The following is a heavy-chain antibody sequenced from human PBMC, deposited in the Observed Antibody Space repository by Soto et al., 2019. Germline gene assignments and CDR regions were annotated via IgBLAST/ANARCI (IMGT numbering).Heavy chain of an antibody. V-gene: IGHV3-30*14. CDR3: XRAYQLTYYFDD. D-gene: IGHD3-9*01. CDR1: GVTFRGYA. CDR2: ISDDGSKT. Sequence: GGSLRLSCAGSGVTFRGYAVHWVRQTPGKGLEWVTVISDDGSKTYYADSVKGRFSVSRDDSTNMVFLQMSSLRSEDTAVYHCXRAYQLTYYFDDWGPGTPVTVSS. J-gene: IGHJ4*02.